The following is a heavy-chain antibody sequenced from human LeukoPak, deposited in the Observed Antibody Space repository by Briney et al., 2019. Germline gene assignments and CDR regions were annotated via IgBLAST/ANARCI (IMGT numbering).Heavy chain of an antibody. CDR1: GFTFKTYA. D-gene: IGHD3-10*01. CDR2: IRSSGETT. J-gene: IGHJ4*02. CDR3: AKEVRESARFYFDY. Sequence: GGSLRLSCAASGFTFKTYAMSWVRRAPGKGLEWVSSIRSSGETTYYADSVKGRFTISRDNSRNTLYLQMDSLRAEDTAVYYCAKEVRESARFYFDYWGQGTLATVSS. V-gene: IGHV3-23*01.